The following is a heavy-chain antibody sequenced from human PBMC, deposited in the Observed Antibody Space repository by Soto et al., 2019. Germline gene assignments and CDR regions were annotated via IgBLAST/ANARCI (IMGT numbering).Heavy chain of an antibody. V-gene: IGHV3-48*02. CDR3: ARDPGPYGMDV. CDR1: GFTFSRYS. CDR2: ISSISRTI. J-gene: IGHJ6*02. Sequence: EVQLVESGGGVVPPGGFLRLSCAASGFTFSRYSMNWVRQAPGKGLEWVSYISSISRTINYADSVKGRFTISRDNAKNSVYLQMNSLRDEDTAVYYCARDPGPYGMDVWGQGTTVSVSS.